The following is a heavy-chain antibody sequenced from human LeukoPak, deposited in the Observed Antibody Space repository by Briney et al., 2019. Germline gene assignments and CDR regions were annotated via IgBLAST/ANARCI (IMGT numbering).Heavy chain of an antibody. V-gene: IGHV4-59*01. CDR1: GGSISSYY. CDR3: ARVSGYDWETFYAG. CDR2: IYYSGST. J-gene: IGHJ4*02. D-gene: IGHD5-12*01. Sequence: SETLSLTCTVSGGSISSYYWSWIRQPPGKGLEWIGYIYYSGSTNYNPSLKSRVTISVDKSKNQFSLKLNSVTAADTAVYYCARVSGYDWETFYAGWGQGTLVTVSS.